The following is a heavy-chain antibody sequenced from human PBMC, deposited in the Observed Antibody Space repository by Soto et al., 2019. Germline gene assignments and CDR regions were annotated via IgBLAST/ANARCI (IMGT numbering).Heavy chain of an antibody. J-gene: IGHJ6*02. CDR2: IDPSDSYT. CDR3: ASGYSSGWYRDTYYYYGMDV. D-gene: IGHD6-19*01. Sequence: GESLKISCKGSGYSFTSYWISWVRQMPGKGLEWMGRIDPSDSYTNYSPSFQGHVTISADKSISTAYPQWSSLKASDTAMYYCASGYSSGWYRDTYYYYGMDVWGQGTTVTVSS. CDR1: GYSFTSYW. V-gene: IGHV5-10-1*01.